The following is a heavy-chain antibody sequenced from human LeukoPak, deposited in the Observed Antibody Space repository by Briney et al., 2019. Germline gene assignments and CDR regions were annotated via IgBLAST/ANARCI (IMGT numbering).Heavy chain of an antibody. Sequence: SETLSPTCAVYGGSFSGYYWSWIRQPPGKGLEWIGEINHSGSTNYNPSLKSRVTISVDTSKNQFSLKLSSVTAADTAVYYCARDRGYSYGSLDHWGQGTLVTVSS. D-gene: IGHD5-18*01. CDR2: INHSGST. J-gene: IGHJ4*02. CDR3: ARDRGYSYGSLDH. V-gene: IGHV4-34*01. CDR1: GGSFSGYY.